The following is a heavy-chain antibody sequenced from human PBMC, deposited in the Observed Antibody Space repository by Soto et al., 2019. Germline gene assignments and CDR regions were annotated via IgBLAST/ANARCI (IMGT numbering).Heavy chain of an antibody. D-gene: IGHD6-13*01. CDR2: IYYSGST. CDR3: ARGIAAAGNDWVDP. V-gene: IGHV4-59*01. J-gene: IGHJ5*02. Sequence: AETLYITCPVSGGSISSYYWSWIRQPPGKGLEWIVYIYYSGSTNYNTSLKSRVTISVDTSKNHFSLKLRSVTAADTALYYCARGIAAAGNDWVDPLGQGTLVTVSS. CDR1: GGSISSYY.